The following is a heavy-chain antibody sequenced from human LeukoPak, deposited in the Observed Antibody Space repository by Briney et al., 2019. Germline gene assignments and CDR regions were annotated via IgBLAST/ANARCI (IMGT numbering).Heavy chain of an antibody. CDR3: ARGTWETIFGVVTPYYYYMDV. Sequence: PSETLSLTCTVSGGSISSYYWSWIRQPPGKGLEWIGYIYYSGSTNYNPSLKSRVTISVDTSKNQFSVKLSSVTAADTAVYYCARGTWETIFGVVTPYYYYMDVWGKGTTVTVSS. CDR1: GGSISSYY. D-gene: IGHD3-3*01. V-gene: IGHV4-59*01. CDR2: IYYSGST. J-gene: IGHJ6*03.